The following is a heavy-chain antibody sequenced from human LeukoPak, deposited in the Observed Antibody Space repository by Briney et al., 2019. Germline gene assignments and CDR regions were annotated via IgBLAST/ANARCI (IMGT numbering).Heavy chain of an antibody. J-gene: IGHJ4*02. D-gene: IGHD3-3*01. Sequence: SETLSLTCSVSGGTMRSFYWSWIRQPAGKGLEWIGRIYPSGNTNYNPSLKSRVTMSTDTSKTQFSLKLSSVTAADTAVYYCARDDFWSGYDYWGQGTLVTVSS. V-gene: IGHV4-4*07. CDR3: ARDDFWSGYDY. CDR2: IYPSGNT. CDR1: GGTMRSFY.